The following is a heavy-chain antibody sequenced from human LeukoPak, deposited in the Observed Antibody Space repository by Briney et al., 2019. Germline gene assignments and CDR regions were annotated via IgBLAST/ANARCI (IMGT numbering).Heavy chain of an antibody. CDR3: AKGGDLRTTVTFVHY. J-gene: IGHJ4*02. CDR1: GFTFSSYA. D-gene: IGHD4-17*01. Sequence: GGSLRLSCAASGFTFSSYAMSWVRQAPGKGLEWVSTISVGGGSTYYGDSVKGRFTISRDNSKDTLYLQMNGLRVEDTAVYYCAKGGDLRTTVTFVHYWGQGTLVTVSS. V-gene: IGHV3-23*01. CDR2: ISVGGGST.